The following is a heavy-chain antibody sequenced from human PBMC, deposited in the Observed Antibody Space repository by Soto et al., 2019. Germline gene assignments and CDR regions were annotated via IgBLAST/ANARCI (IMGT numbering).Heavy chain of an antibody. CDR3: AGGPYSSSWYFDY. J-gene: IGHJ4*02. CDR2: IYSSGTT. V-gene: IGHV4-59*08. CDR1: GGSMSGYF. D-gene: IGHD6-13*01. Sequence: SETLSLTCTVSGGSMSGYFWSWIRQPPGKGLEWIGYIYSSGTTNYNPSLKSRVTISVDTSKNQFSLKLSSVTAADTAVYYCAGGPYSSSWYFDYWGQGTLVTSPQ.